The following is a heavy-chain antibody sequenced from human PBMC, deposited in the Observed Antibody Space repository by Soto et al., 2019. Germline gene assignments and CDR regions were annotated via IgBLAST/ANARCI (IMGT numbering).Heavy chain of an antibody. CDR3: ASGSYLNYFDY. D-gene: IGHD1-26*01. CDR2: ISWNSGSI. Sequence: GGSLRLSCTASGFSVSDNYMNWVRQAPGKGLEWVSGISWNSGSIGYADSVKGRFTSSRDNAKNSLYLQMNSLRDEDTAVYYCASGSYLNYFDYWGQGTLVTVSS. CDR1: GFSVSDNY. V-gene: IGHV3-9*01. J-gene: IGHJ4*02.